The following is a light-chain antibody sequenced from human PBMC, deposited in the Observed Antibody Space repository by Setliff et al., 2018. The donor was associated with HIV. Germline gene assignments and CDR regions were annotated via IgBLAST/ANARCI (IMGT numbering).Light chain of an antibody. CDR1: SSDVGRYNL. Sequence: QSVLTQPASVSGSPGQSITISCTGTSSDVGRYNLVSWYQQHPGKAPKLMIYEVSNRPSGVSNRFSGSKSGNTASLTISGLQTEDEADYYCSSYTSSSILYVFGTGTKVTV. J-gene: IGLJ1*01. CDR3: SSYTSSSILYV. CDR2: EVS. V-gene: IGLV2-14*02.